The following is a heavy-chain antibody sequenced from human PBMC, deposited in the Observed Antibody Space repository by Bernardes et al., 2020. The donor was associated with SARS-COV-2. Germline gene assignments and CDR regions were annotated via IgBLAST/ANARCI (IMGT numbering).Heavy chain of an antibody. CDR2: ISSGGTTK. CDR1: GFTFSDYP. CDR3: ARDKRGSSWYYFDY. J-gene: IGHJ4*02. D-gene: IGHD6-13*01. V-gene: IGHV3-30-3*01. Sequence: GGSLRLSCAASGFTFSDYPMHWVRQAPGKGLEWVAVISSGGTTKYYADSVKGRFTISRDNSMSTLYLQMNSLRAEDTSVYYCARDKRGSSWYYFDYWGQGTLITVSS.